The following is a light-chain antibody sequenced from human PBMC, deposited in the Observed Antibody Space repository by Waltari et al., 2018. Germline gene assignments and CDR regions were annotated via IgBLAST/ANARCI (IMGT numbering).Light chain of an antibody. V-gene: IGLV3-19*01. CDR3: NSRDSSGNHYVV. CDR1: SLRNYY. CDR2: GKN. Sequence: SSELTQDPAVSVALGQTVRITCQGDSLRNYYASWYQQKPGQAPILVIYGKNNRPSGIPDRFSGSSSGNTASLTITGAQAEDDADYYCNSRDSSGNHYVVFGGGTKLTVL. J-gene: IGLJ2*01.